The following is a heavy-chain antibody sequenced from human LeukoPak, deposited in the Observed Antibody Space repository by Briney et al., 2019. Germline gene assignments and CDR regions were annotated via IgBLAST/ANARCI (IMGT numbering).Heavy chain of an antibody. D-gene: IGHD3-3*01. CDR1: GGSISSSSYY. V-gene: IGHV4-39*01. J-gene: IGHJ6*03. Sequence: SETLSLTCTVSGGSISSSSYYWGWIRQPPGKGLEWIGSIYYSGSTYYNPSLNSRVTISVDTTKNQFSLKLSSVTAADTAVYYCARHESDHHYDFWSGPHYYYYMDVWGKGTTVTVSS. CDR3: ARHESDHHYDFWSGPHYYYYMDV. CDR2: IYYSGST.